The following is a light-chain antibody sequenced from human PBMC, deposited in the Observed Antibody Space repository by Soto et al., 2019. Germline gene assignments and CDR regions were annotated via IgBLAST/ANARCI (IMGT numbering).Light chain of an antibody. CDR3: QHYGNSPIT. CDR2: GAS. J-gene: IGKJ5*01. CDR1: QSVSTT. V-gene: IGKV3-15*01. Sequence: DIVMSQSPAILTVSPRERATFSCRASQSVSTTLAWYQQKPGQAPRLLIFGASTRATGIPARFSGSGSGTEFTLSISRLEPEDFAVYWCQHYGNSPITFGQGTRLEIK.